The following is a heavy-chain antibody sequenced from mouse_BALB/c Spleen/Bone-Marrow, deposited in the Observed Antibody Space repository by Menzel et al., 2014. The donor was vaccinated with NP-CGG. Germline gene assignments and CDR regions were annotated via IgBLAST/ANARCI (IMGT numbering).Heavy chain of an antibody. CDR3: ASYYYGSSRFAY. V-gene: IGHV14-3*02. Sequence: EVKLMESGAELVKPGASVKLSCTASGFNIKDTYMHWVKQRPEQGLERIGRIDPANGNTKYDPKFQGKATITADTSSNTAYLQLSSLTSEDTAVYYCASYYYGSSRFAYWGQGTLVTVSA. D-gene: IGHD1-1*01. CDR2: IDPANGNT. J-gene: IGHJ3*01. CDR1: GFNIKDTY.